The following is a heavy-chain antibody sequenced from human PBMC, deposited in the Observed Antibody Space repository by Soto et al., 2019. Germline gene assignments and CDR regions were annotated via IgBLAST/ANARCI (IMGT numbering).Heavy chain of an antibody. V-gene: IGHV5-10-1*01. CDR3: ARHPIAPDVFDI. Sequence: PGESLKISCKGSGYSFASYWITWVRQMPGKGLEWMGRIDPSDSYTNYSPSFQGHVAISADKSTSTAYVQWSSLKASDTAMYYCARHPIAPDVFDIWGQGTMVTVSS. D-gene: IGHD6-13*01. CDR1: GYSFASYW. J-gene: IGHJ3*02. CDR2: IDPSDSYT.